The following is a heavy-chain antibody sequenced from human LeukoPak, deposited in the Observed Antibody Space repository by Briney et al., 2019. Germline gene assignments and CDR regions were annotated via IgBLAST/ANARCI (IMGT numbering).Heavy chain of an antibody. CDR3: ATTGIVGATGHWYFDL. CDR1: GYTFTGYY. CDR2: INAGNGNT. Sequence: ASVKVSCKASGYTFTGYYMHWVRQAPGQRLEWMGWINAGNGNTKYSQKFQGRVTMTEDTSTDTAYMELSSLRSEDTAVYYCATTGIVGATGHWYFDLWGRGTLVTVSS. D-gene: IGHD1-26*01. V-gene: IGHV1/OR15-3*01. J-gene: IGHJ2*01.